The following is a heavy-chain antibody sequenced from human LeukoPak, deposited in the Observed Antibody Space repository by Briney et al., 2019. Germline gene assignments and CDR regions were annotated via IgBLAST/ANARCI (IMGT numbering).Heavy chain of an antibody. D-gene: IGHD2-15*01. CDR1: GGSFCGYY. J-gene: IGHJ4*02. V-gene: IGHV4-34*01. CDR3: ASSDVVVVAATSSYFDY. CDR2: INHSGST. Sequence: SETLCLTCVVYGGSFCGYYWSWVRPSPRKGLGWFGEINHSGSTNYNPSLKSRVTISVDTSKNQFSLKLSSVAAADTAVYYCASSDVVVVAATSSYFDYWGQGTLVTVSS.